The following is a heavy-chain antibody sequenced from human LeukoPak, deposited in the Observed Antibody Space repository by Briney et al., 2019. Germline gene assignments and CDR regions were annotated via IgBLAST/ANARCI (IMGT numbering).Heavy chain of an antibody. Sequence: GGSLRLSCAASGFTFSIYAMSWVRQAPGKGLQWVSSITSRGESTWYVDSVKGRFTITRDNSENTLYLQMHSLRAEDTAVYCCARDRPNYYGSDGHYYRRDGDYWGRGTLVSVSS. CDR2: ITSRGEST. CDR1: GFTFSIYA. D-gene: IGHD3-22*01. V-gene: IGHV3-23*01. J-gene: IGHJ4*02. CDR3: ARDRPNYYGSDGHYYRRDGDY.